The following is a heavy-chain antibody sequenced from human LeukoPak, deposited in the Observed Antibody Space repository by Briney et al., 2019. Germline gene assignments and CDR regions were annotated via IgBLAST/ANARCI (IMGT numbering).Heavy chain of an antibody. CDR1: GFTFSSYA. J-gene: IGHJ4*02. V-gene: IGHV3-30*04. CDR2: ISYDGSNK. CDR3: ARVRFLGRAPFDY. D-gene: IGHD2-21*01. Sequence: GGSLRLSCAASGFTFSSYAMRWVRQAPGKGLEWVAVISYDGSNKYYADSVKGRFTISRDNSKNTLYLQMNSPRAEDTAVYYCARVRFLGRAPFDYWGQGTLVTVSS.